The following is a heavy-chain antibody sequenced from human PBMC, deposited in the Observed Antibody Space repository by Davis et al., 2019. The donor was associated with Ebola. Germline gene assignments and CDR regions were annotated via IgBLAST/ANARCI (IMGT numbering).Heavy chain of an antibody. CDR2: IIPILGTA. J-gene: IGHJ6*02. Sequence: SVKVSCKASGGTFSSYAISWVRQAPGQGLEWMGRIIPILGTANYAQKFQGRVTITADESTSTAYMELSSLRSEDTAVYYCARDGQELLMRGYGMDVWGQGTTVTVSS. CDR3: ARDGQELLMRGYGMDV. V-gene: IGHV1-69*11. CDR1: GGTFSSYA. D-gene: IGHD3-10*01.